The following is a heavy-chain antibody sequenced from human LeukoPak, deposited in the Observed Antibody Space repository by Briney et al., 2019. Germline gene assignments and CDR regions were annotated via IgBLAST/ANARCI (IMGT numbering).Heavy chain of an antibody. J-gene: IGHJ4*02. CDR1: GFTFSSYT. Sequence: GGSLRLSCAASGFTFSSYTMRWVRQAPGKGLEWVSTITTSDGNTYYADSVKGRFTVSRDNSKNTLFLQMNSLRAEDTAVYYCAKQLGYRSDGSCYFPYWGQGTLVTVSS. CDR3: AKQLGYRSDGSCYFPY. CDR2: ITTSDGNT. V-gene: IGHV3-23*01. D-gene: IGHD2-15*01.